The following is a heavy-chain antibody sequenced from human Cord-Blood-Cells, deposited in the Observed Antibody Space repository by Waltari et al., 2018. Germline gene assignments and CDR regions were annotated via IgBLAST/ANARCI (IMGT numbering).Heavy chain of an antibody. D-gene: IGHD6-13*01. J-gene: IGHJ4*02. CDR2: LYYSGST. CDR3: ARHEAAAGTCDY. CDR1: GGSISSSSHS. Sequence: QLQLQEPAPGLVTPSETLSLTCTVPGGSISSSSHSWAWTRQPPGKGLGWVGSLYYSGSTYYNPSLKSRVTISVDTSKNQFSLKLSSVTAADTAVYYCARHEAAAGTCDYWGQGTLVTVSS. V-gene: IGHV4-39*01.